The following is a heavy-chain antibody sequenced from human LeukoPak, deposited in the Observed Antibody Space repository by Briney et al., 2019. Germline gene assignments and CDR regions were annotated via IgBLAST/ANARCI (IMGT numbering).Heavy chain of an antibody. CDR3: ARSGGYSSSWSL. D-gene: IGHD6-13*01. V-gene: IGHV4-59*01. CDR2: IYYSGST. J-gene: IGHJ4*02. Sequence: SETLSLTCTVSGGSISTYYWNWIRQPPGKGLEWIGYIYYSGSTNYNPSLKSRVTISVDTSKNQFSLKLNSVTAADPAVYYCARSGGYSSSWSLWGQGTLVTVSP. CDR1: GGSISTYY.